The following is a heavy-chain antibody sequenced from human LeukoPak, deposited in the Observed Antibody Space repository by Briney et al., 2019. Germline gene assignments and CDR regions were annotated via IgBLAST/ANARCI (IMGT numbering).Heavy chain of an antibody. CDR3: ARGFNYYDSSGYYP. Sequence: SETLSLTCAVYGGSFSGYYWSWIRQPPGKGLEWIGEINHSGSTNYNPSLKSRVTISVDTSKNQFSLKLSSVTAADTAVYYCARGFNYYDSSGYYPWGQGTVVTVSS. V-gene: IGHV4-34*01. CDR2: INHSGST. J-gene: IGHJ3*01. D-gene: IGHD3-22*01. CDR1: GGSFSGYY.